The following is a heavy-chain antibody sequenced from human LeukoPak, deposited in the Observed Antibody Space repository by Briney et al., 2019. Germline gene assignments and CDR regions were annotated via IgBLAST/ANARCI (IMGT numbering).Heavy chain of an antibody. CDR3: ARPREDYGGNYYYGMDV. Sequence: SVKVSCKASGGTFSSYAISWVRPAPGQGLEWMGRIIPILGIANYAQKFQGRVTITADKSTSTAYMELSSLRSEDTAVYYCARPREDYGGNYYYGMDVWGQGTTVTVSS. V-gene: IGHV1-69*04. D-gene: IGHD4-23*01. CDR2: IIPILGIA. J-gene: IGHJ6*02. CDR1: GGTFSSYA.